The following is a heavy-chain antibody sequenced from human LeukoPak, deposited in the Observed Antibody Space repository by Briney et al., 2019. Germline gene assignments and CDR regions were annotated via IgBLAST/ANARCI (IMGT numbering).Heavy chain of an antibody. V-gene: IGHV4-34*01. CDR2: INHRGST. J-gene: IGHJ6*03. Sequence: SETLSLTCAVYGGSFSGYYWSWIRQPPGKGLEWIGEINHRGSTNYNPSLKSRVTISVDTSKNQFSLKLTSVTAADTAVYYCARVSAAMVISYMDVWGKGTTVTVSS. CDR1: GGSFSGYY. CDR3: ARVSAAMVISYMDV. D-gene: IGHD5-18*01.